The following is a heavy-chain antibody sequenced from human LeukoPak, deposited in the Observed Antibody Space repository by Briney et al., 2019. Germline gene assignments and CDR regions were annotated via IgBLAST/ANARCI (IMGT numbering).Heavy chain of an antibody. CDR1: GYRFTNYW. D-gene: IGHD5-18*01. J-gene: IGHJ3*02. CDR2: IYPDDSDI. CDR3: ARHTRGVDTALVQDAFDI. Sequence: GESLKISCKGSGYRFTNYWIGWVRQMPGKGLECMGIIYPDDSDIRYSPSFQGQVTISADKSVSTAYLQWSSLKASGTAIYYCARHTRGVDTALVQDAFDIWGQGTRVTVSS. V-gene: IGHV5-51*01.